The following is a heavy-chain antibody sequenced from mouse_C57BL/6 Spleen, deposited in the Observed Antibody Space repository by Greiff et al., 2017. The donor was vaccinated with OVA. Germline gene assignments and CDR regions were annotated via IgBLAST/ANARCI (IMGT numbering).Heavy chain of an antibody. J-gene: IGHJ3*01. CDR2: IYPGSGST. Sequence: VQLQQPGAELVKPGASVKMSCKASGYTFTSYWITWVKQRPGQGLEWIGDIYPGSGSTNYNEKFKSKATLTVETSSSTAYMQLSSLTSEDSAVYYCARSEGNVYYGPWFADWGQGTLVTVSA. CDR3: ARSEGNVYYGPWFAD. V-gene: IGHV1-55*01. D-gene: IGHD1-1*01. CDR1: GYTFTSYW.